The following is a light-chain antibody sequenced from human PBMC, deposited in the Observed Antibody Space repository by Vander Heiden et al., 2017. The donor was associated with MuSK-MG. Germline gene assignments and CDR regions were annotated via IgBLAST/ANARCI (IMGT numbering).Light chain of an antibody. J-gene: IGKJ4*01. V-gene: IGKV4-1*01. CDR2: WAS. Sequence: DTVMSQSPDPLAVSLGERATINRKSSQSVLYSSNNENYLAWYQQKAGQPPKLLIYWASTRESGVPDRFSGSGSGTDFTLTISSLQAEDVAVYYCQQYYSTPLTFGGGTKVEIK. CDR3: QQYYSTPLT. CDR1: QSVLYSSNNENY.